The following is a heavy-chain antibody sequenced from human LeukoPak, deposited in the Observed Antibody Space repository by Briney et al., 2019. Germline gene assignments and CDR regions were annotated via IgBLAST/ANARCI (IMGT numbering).Heavy chain of an antibody. CDR2: MNPNRGDT. CDR1: GYTLTGYY. Sequence: AVKVSCKASGYTLTGYYMHWVRQAPGQGLEWMGWMNPNRGDTNYAQKSQGWGTMTRDPSISTAYMELSRLRSDDTDVYYCAREIRDYGMDVWGKGTTVTVSS. CDR3: AREIRDYGMDV. J-gene: IGHJ6*04. V-gene: IGHV1-2*04. D-gene: IGHD3-10*01.